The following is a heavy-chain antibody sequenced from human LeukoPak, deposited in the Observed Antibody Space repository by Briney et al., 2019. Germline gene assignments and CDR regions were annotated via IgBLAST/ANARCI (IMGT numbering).Heavy chain of an antibody. D-gene: IGHD4-11*01. Sequence: GASVKVSCKASGYTFNTYDINWVRQAPGQGLEWMGWMNPHNGDAGYAQTFQGRLTMTRDTSTTTAFMELSSLRSEDTAVYFCARMDYTTSSSSINWFDPWGQGTLVTVSS. V-gene: IGHV1-8*01. CDR1: GYTFNTYD. J-gene: IGHJ5*02. CDR2: MNPHNGDA. CDR3: ARMDYTTSSSSINWFDP.